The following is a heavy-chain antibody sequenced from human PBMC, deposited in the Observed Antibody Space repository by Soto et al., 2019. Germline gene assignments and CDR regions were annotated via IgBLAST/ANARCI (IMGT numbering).Heavy chain of an antibody. CDR2: INAGNGNT. V-gene: IGHV1-3*01. J-gene: IGHJ4*02. Sequence: QVPLVQSGAEVKKPGASVKVSCKASGYTFTSYAMHWVRQAPGQRREWMGWINAGNGNTKYSQKFQGRVTITRDTSASKAYMELSSLRSEDTAVYYCARVSSYCGGDCYSDYWGQGTLVTVSS. CDR3: ARVSSYCGGDCYSDY. D-gene: IGHD2-21*02. CDR1: GYTFTSYA.